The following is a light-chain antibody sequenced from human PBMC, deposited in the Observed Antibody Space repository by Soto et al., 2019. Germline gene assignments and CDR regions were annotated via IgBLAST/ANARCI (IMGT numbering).Light chain of an antibody. CDR2: GAS. CDR1: QSVSIDY. Sequence: EIVLTQSPGTLSLSPGERATLSCRASQSVSIDYLAWYQQKPGQAPRLLIYGASSRATGIPQRFSGSGSGTDFTLTISRLEPEDFAVYYCQQYGSSPRTFGQGTKVEIK. CDR3: QQYGSSPRT. V-gene: IGKV3-20*01. J-gene: IGKJ1*01.